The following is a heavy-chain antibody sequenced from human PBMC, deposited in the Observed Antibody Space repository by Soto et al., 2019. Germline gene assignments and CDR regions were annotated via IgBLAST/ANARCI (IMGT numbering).Heavy chain of an antibody. CDR3: ARDIWSANYKWLDS. Sequence: PGGSLRLSCAASTLTVSLYGIQWVRQAPGKGLDWVAFISNDGGTQYYADSVKGRFSISRDNSMNTVDLHMNSLRAEDTAIYYCARDIWSANYKWLDSWGQGTLVTVSS. CDR2: ISNDGGTQ. V-gene: IGHV3-30*03. J-gene: IGHJ5*01. D-gene: IGHD3-3*01. CDR1: TLTVSLYG.